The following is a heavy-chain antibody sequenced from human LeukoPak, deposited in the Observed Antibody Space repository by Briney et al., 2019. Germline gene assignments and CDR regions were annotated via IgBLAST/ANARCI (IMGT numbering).Heavy chain of an antibody. J-gene: IGHJ3*02. CDR2: ISGSGGST. D-gene: IGHD5-24*01. Sequence: GGSLRLSCAASGFTFSSYSMNWIRQAPGKGLEWVSAISGSGGSTYYADSVKGRFTISRDNSKNTLYLQMNSLRAEDTAVYYCAKGWMATISWPFDIWGQGTMVTVSS. CDR3: AKGWMATISWPFDI. CDR1: GFTFSSYS. V-gene: IGHV3-23*01.